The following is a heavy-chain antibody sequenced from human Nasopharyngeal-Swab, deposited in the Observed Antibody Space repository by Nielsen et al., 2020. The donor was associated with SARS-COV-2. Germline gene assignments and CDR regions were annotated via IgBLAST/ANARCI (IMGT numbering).Heavy chain of an antibody. D-gene: IGHD4-17*01. V-gene: IGHV3-30*04. CDR3: ARAPSTVTTRGWFDP. J-gene: IGHJ5*02. Sequence: GGSLGLSCVASAFSFSTSAMYWVRQAPGKGLEWVAVISSDGSENYYADSVKGRFTISRDNSKNTLYLQMNSLRVEDTAVYYCARAPSTVTTRGWFDPWGQGTLVTVSS. CDR1: AFSFSTSA. CDR2: ISSDGSEN.